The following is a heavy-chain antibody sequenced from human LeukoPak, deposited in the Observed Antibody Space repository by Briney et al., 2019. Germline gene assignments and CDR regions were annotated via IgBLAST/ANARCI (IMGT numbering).Heavy chain of an antibody. CDR2: LYSGGNT. D-gene: IGHD3/OR15-3a*01. CDR3: AGYFARTGYYAEGFDI. Sequence: GGSLSPSCEAPGFTVSSNNISWFRQAPGKGLEWASVLYSGGNTYYADSVKGRFTISRDNAKNSLYLQMNSLRGEDTAVYYCAGYFARTGYYAEGFDIWGQGTMVTVSS. CDR1: GFTVSSNN. V-gene: IGHV3-53*01. J-gene: IGHJ3*02.